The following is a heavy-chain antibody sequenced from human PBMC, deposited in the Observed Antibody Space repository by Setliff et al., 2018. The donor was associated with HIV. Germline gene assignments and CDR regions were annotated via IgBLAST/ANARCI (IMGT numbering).Heavy chain of an antibody. Sequence: SETLSLTCSVSGGSISSYYWSWIRQPPGKGLEWIGYIYTSESSNYNPSLKSRVTFSVDTSKNQFSLKLTSVTAADTAVYYCARAPYVSGSFGWFDPWGQGTLVTVSS. J-gene: IGHJ5*02. CDR3: ARAPYVSGSFGWFDP. D-gene: IGHD3-10*01. CDR1: GGSISSYY. V-gene: IGHV4-4*08. CDR2: IYTSESS.